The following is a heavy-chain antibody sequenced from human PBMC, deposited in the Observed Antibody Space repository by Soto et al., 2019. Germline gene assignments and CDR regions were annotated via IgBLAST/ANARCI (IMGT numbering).Heavy chain of an antibody. J-gene: IGHJ4*02. CDR3: PRVSVDYYDSSGYYLFDY. Sequence: ASVKVSYKASGYTFTSYGISWVRQAPGQGLEWMGWISAYNGNTNYAQKLQGRVTMTTDTSTSTAYMELRSLRSDDTSVYYCPRVSVDYYDSSGYYLFDYWGQGTLVTVSS. CDR2: ISAYNGNT. CDR1: GYTFTSYG. D-gene: IGHD3-22*01. V-gene: IGHV1-18*01.